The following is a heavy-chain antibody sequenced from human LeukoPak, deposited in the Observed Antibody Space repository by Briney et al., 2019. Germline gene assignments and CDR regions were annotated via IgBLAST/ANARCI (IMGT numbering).Heavy chain of an antibody. CDR3: ARDWKRVPAALVYYGMDV. CDR1: GFTFSSYA. CDR2: TSYDGSNK. D-gene: IGHD2-2*01. Sequence: QPGRSLRLSCAASGFTFSSYAMHWVRQAPGKGLEWVAVTSYDGSNKYYADSVKGRFTISRDNSENTLYLQMNSLRAEDTAVYYCARDWKRVPAALVYYGMDVWGKGTTVTVSS. V-gene: IGHV3-30*04. J-gene: IGHJ6*04.